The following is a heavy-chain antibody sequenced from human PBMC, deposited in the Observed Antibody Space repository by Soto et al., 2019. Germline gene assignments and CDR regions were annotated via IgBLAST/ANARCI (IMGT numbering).Heavy chain of an antibody. Sequence: PGGSLRLSCAASGFTFDDYAMHWVRQAPGKGVEWVSGISWNSGSIGYADSVKGRFTISRDNAKNSLYLQMNSLRAEDTALYYCAKDIGWLDEGEAFDIWGQGTMVTVSS. CDR1: GFTFDDYA. J-gene: IGHJ3*02. V-gene: IGHV3-9*01. CDR3: AKDIGWLDEGEAFDI. D-gene: IGHD6-19*01. CDR2: ISWNSGSI.